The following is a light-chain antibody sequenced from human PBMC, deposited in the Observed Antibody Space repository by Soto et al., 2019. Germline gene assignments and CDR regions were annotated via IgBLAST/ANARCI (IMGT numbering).Light chain of an antibody. CDR2: KAS. Sequence: DIQMTQSPSTLSASVGDRITVTYRDGHSINSRLAWYQQKPGKAPKLLIYKASNLESGVPSRFSGTGSGAEFTLTISSLQPDDSATYYCQQYNSYPWTFGQGTKVDIK. V-gene: IGKV1-5*03. CDR3: QQYNSYPWT. J-gene: IGKJ1*01. CDR1: HSINSR.